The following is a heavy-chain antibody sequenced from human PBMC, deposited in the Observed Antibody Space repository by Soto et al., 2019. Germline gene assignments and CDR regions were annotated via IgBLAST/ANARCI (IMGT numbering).Heavy chain of an antibody. CDR1: GFTFSNYW. V-gene: IGHV3-74*01. D-gene: IGHD1-20*01. CDR2: VNGDGSST. Sequence: GGSLRLSCASSGFTFSNYWMHWVRQAPGKGLVWVSRVNGDGSSTFYADSVKGRFTISRDNAENTVFLQMDSLRAEDTAVYYCARDNWNTVWGQGTVVTVSS. CDR3: ARDNWNTV. J-gene: IGHJ3*01.